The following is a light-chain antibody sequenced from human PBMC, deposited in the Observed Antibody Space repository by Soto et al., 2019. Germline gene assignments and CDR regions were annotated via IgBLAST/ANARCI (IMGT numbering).Light chain of an antibody. CDR1: QSVSSYY. CDR2: GAS. Sequence: EIVLTQSPGNLSLSPGERATLSCRASQSVSSYYLAWYQQKPGQAPRLLIYGASTRATGIPDRFSGSGSGTDFTLTITRLEPEDFAVYYCQQSPGTFGQGTKVDVK. V-gene: IGKV3-20*01. CDR3: QQSPGT. J-gene: IGKJ1*01.